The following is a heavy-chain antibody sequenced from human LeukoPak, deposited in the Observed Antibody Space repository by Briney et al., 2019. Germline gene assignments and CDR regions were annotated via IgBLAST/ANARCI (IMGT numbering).Heavy chain of an antibody. CDR2: INHSGST. D-gene: IGHD6-13*01. CDR1: GGSFSGYY. J-gene: IGHJ5*02. Sequence: SETLSLTCAVYGGSFSGYYWSWIRQPPGKGLEWIGEINHSGSTNYNPSLKSRVTISVDTSKNQFSLKLGSVTAGDTAVYYCATSSSSSWFDPWGQGTLVTVSS. CDR3: ATSSSSSWFDP. V-gene: IGHV4-34*01.